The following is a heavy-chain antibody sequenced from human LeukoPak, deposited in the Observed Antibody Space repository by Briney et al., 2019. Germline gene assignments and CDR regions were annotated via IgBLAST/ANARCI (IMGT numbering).Heavy chain of an antibody. CDR1: GFTFCTYG. J-gene: IGHJ4*02. CDR3: ARDSTRILGLFDY. D-gene: IGHD2/OR15-2a*01. Sequence: GGSLRLSCASSGFTFCTYGMNWVRQAPEKRLEWVSYISSRSDSENYADSVKGRFTISRDNIRNLLYLQMNSLRAEDTAVYFCARDSTRILGLFDYWGQGTLVTISS. V-gene: IGHV3-48*01. CDR2: ISSRSDSE.